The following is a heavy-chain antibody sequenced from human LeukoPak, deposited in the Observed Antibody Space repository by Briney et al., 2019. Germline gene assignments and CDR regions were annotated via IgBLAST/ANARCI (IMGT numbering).Heavy chain of an antibody. CDR2: INHSGST. CDR3: ARLRVPAAATFDY. J-gene: IGHJ4*02. Sequence: SETLSLTCAVYGGSFSGYYWSWIRQPPGKGLEWIGEINHSGSTNYNPSLKNRVTISVDTSKNQFSLKLSSVTAADTAVYYCARLRVPAAATFDYWGQGTLVTVSS. D-gene: IGHD2-2*01. CDR1: GGSFSGYY. V-gene: IGHV4-34*01.